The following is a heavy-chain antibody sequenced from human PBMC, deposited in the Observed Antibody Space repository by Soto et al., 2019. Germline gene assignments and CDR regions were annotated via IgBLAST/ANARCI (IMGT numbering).Heavy chain of an antibody. V-gene: IGHV1-8*01. J-gene: IGHJ6*03. D-gene: IGHD2-15*01. Sequence: ASVKVSCKASGYTFTSYDINWVRQATGQGLEWMGWMNPNSGNTGYAQKFQGRVTMTRNTSISTAYMELGSLRSEDTAVYYCARATRRVVAATIGNYYYYYMDVWGKGTTVTVSS. CDR3: ARATRRVVAATIGNYYYYYMDV. CDR1: GYTFTSYD. CDR2: MNPNSGNT.